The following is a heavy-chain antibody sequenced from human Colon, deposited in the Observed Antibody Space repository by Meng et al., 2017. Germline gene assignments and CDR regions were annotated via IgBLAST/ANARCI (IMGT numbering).Heavy chain of an antibody. CDR2: MNPNTGKT. D-gene: IGHD3-3*01. CDR1: EYTFTSYD. J-gene: IGHJ4*02. CDR3: ARVSGFGQNFIRF. V-gene: IGHV1-8*01. Sequence: QVQLVTSGAKGKKPGAPVKVSCKTSEYTFTSYDIEWVRQATGQGLEWMGWMNPNTGKTGYAQKFQGRVTMTRNTSISTAYMELGSLSAEDTAVYFCARVSGFGQNFIRFWGQGTLVTVSS.